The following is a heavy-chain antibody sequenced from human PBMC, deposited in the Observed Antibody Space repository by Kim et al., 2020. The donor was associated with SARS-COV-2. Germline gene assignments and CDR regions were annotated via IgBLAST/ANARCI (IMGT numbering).Heavy chain of an antibody. D-gene: IGHD2-15*01. CDR1: GFTFSSYW. CDR2: INSDGSST. J-gene: IGHJ4*02. Sequence: GGSLRLSCAASGFTFSSYWMHWVRQAPGKGLVWVSRINSDGSSTSYADSVKGRFTISRDNAKNTLYLQMNSLRAEATAVYYCARGQYTVVTLTAYDYWGQGTLVTVSS. CDR3: ARGQYTVVTLTAYDY. V-gene: IGHV3-74*01.